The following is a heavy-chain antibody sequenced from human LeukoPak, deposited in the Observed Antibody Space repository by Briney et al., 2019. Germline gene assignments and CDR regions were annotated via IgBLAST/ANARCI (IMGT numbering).Heavy chain of an antibody. J-gene: IGHJ5*02. D-gene: IGHD6-19*01. Sequence: PGGSLRLSCAAPGFTLSSYAMSWVRQAPGKGLEWVSSIDASGGSTYYADSVKGRFTISRDNSKNTFYLQMNSLRADDTAVYYCAKGSGSGWYGWFAPWGQGTLVTVSS. V-gene: IGHV3-23*01. CDR1: GFTLSSYA. CDR3: AKGSGSGWYGWFAP. CDR2: IDASGGST.